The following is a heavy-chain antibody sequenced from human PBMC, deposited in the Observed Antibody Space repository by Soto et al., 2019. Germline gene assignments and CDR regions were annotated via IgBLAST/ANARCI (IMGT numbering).Heavy chain of an antibody. CDR3: VREGLQDDALDF. CDR1: GFTFSVYA. Sequence: QVHLVESGGGVVQPGRSLRLSCAASGFTFSVYALHWVRQAPGKGLEWLATISYDGTNYGDSLRGRITISRDNSKSTLFLEMNSLRAEDTGVSYCVREGLQDDALDFWGQGKMVTVSS. D-gene: IGHD4-4*01. J-gene: IGHJ3*01. CDR2: ISYDGTN. V-gene: IGHV3-30-3*01.